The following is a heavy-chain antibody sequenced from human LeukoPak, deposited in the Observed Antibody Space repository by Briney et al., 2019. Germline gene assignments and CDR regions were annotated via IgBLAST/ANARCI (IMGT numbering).Heavy chain of an antibody. CDR2: IYSSGST. CDR3: VRDLDFSNSGVSPPV. CDR1: GGSISSYY. Sequence: SETLSLTCSVSGGSISSYYWSWIRRPAGKGLEWIGRIYSSGSTNYNPSLKSRVTLSLDTSKNKLSLELNSVTAADTALYYCVRDLDFSNSGVSPPVWGQGTTVIVSS. J-gene: IGHJ6*02. D-gene: IGHD3-10*01. V-gene: IGHV4-4*07.